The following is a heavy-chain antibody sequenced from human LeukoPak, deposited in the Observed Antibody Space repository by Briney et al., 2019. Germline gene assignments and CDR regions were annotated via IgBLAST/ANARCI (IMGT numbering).Heavy chain of an antibody. D-gene: IGHD5/OR15-5a*01. V-gene: IGHV3-23*01. Sequence: PGGSLRLSCAASGFTFSSFAMSWVRQAPGKGLEWVSSISGSGGSTYYADSVKGRFIISRDNSKNTLYLQMNSLRVEDTAVYYCAKSTGSGVYRPFDPWGQGTLVTVSS. CDR2: ISGSGGST. CDR3: AKSTGSGVYRPFDP. J-gene: IGHJ5*02. CDR1: GFTFSSFA.